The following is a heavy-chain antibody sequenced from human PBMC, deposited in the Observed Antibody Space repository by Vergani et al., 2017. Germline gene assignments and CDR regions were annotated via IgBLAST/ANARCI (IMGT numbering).Heavy chain of an antibody. Sequence: VQLVESGGGLVQPGRSLRLSCAASGFTFSSYGMHWVRQAPGKGLEWVAVISYDGSNKYYADSVKGRFTISRDNSKNTLYLQMNSLRAEDTAVYYCASNGGNSGGFYYYGMDVWGQGTTVTVSS. V-gene: IGHV3-30*03. CDR1: GFTFSSYG. D-gene: IGHD4-23*01. CDR2: ISYDGSNK. CDR3: ASNGGNSGGFYYYGMDV. J-gene: IGHJ6*02.